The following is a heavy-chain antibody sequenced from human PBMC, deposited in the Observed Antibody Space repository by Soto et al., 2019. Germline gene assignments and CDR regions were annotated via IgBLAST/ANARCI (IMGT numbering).Heavy chain of an antibody. CDR2: MNPNSGNT. CDR3: ARGPGIAVAGTDGDY. Sequence: ASVKVSCKASGYTFTNNYVSWVLQATVQGLEWMGWMNPNSGNTGYAQKFQGRVTMTRNTSISTAYMELSSLRSEDTAVYYCARGPGIAVAGTDGDYWGQGTLVTVSS. V-gene: IGHV1-8*01. D-gene: IGHD6-19*01. CDR1: GYTFTNNY. J-gene: IGHJ4*02.